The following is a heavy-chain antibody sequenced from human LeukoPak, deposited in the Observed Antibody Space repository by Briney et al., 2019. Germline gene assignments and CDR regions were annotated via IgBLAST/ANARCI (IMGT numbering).Heavy chain of an antibody. CDR2: INPSGGST. CDR3: ASLEYQLYGMDV. Sequence: ASVKVSCTASGYTFTSYYMHWVRQAPGQGLEWMGIINPSGGSTNYAQKFQGRVTMTRDTSISTAYMELSRLRSDDTAVYYCASLEYQLYGMDVWGQGTTVTVSS. V-gene: IGHV1-46*01. D-gene: IGHD2-2*01. J-gene: IGHJ6*02. CDR1: GYTFTSYY.